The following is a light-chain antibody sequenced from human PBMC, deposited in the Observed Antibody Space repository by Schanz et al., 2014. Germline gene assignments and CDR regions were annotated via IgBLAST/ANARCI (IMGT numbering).Light chain of an antibody. CDR2: DVS. V-gene: IGKV3-11*01. Sequence: EIVLTQSPATLSLSPGERATLSCRASQSIGTYLAWYQQKPGQAPRLLMYDVSNRATGIPARFSGSGSGTDVTLTTSSVEPEDCAVYYGLQRRTWPLTLGGGTKVEIK. CDR1: QSIGTY. J-gene: IGKJ4*01. CDR3: LQRRTWPLT.